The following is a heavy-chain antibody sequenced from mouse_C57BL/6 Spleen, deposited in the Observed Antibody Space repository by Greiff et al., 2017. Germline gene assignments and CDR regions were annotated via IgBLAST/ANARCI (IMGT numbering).Heavy chain of an antibody. J-gene: IGHJ4*01. V-gene: IGHV1-53*01. Sequence: QVQLQQPGTELVKPGASVKLSCKASGYTFTSYWMHWVKPRPGQGLEWIGNINPSNGGTNYNEKFKSKATLTVDKSSSTAYMQLSSLTSEASAVYYCAYSNYLLAMDYWGQGTSVTVSS. CDR3: AYSNYLLAMDY. CDR2: INPSNGGT. CDR1: GYTFTSYW. D-gene: IGHD2-5*01.